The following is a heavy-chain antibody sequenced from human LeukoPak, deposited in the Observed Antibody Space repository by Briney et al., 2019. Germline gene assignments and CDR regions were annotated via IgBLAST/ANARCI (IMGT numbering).Heavy chain of an antibody. CDR2: VYHSGST. Sequence: SETLSLTCAVSGGSISSSSGNCWTWVRQPPGKGLEWIGEVYHSGSTNYNPSLKSRVTMLLDKSKNQFSLKLSSVTAADTAVYYCARNGGNSDFDYWGQGTLVTVSS. J-gene: IGHJ4*02. V-gene: IGHV4-4*02. CDR1: GGSISSSSGNC. CDR3: ARNGGNSDFDY. D-gene: IGHD4-23*01.